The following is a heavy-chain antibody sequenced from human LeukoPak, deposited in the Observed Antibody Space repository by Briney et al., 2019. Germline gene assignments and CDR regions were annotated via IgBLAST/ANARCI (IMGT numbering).Heavy chain of an antibody. CDR1: GFTFSPYW. D-gene: IGHD3-16*01. V-gene: IGHV3-74*03. J-gene: IGHJ4*02. CDR2: INSDGSNT. CDR3: ARASGGSRQFFDY. Sequence: GRSLRLSCATSGFTFSPYWMHWVRQAPGKGLVWVSRINSDGSNTTYADSVKGRFTISRDNAKNTLYLQMNSLRAEDTAVYYCARASGGSRQFFDYWGQGTLVTVSS.